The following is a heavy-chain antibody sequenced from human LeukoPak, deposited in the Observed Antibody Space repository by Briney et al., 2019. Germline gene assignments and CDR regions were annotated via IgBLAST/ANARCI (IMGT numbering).Heavy chain of an antibody. Sequence: GGSLRLSCAASGFTFSLYATSWVRQAPGKGLEWVSTISGSGGSTFYADSVKGRFTISRDNSKNTLYLQMNSLRAEDTAVYYCARAYYYDSSGYRYFDYWGQGALVTVSS. CDR2: ISGSGGST. CDR1: GFTFSLYA. J-gene: IGHJ4*02. V-gene: IGHV3-23*01. CDR3: ARAYYYDSSGYRYFDY. D-gene: IGHD3-22*01.